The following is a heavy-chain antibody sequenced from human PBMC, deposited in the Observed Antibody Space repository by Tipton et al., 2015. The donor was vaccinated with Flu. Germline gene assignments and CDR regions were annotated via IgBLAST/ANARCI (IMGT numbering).Heavy chain of an antibody. V-gene: IGHV4-59*08. CDR2: SHYSGST. Sequence: TLSLTCTVPGDSISSYYWSWIRQPPGKGLEWIGYSHYSGSTNYNPSLKSRVTISVDTSKNHLSLKLSSVTAADTAVYYCAGHRRPSSWDFDYWGQGSLVTVSS. D-gene: IGHD6-13*01. J-gene: IGHJ4*02. CDR3: AGHRRPSSWDFDY. CDR1: GDSISSYY.